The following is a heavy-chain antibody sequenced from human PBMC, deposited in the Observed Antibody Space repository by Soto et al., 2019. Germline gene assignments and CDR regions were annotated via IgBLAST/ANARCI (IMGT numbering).Heavy chain of an antibody. J-gene: IGHJ2*01. CDR1: GFTFSGSV. CDR2: IRSKANNYAT. Sequence: EVQLVESGGGLVQPGGSLKLSCAASGFTFSGSVMHWVRQASGKGLEWVGRIRSKANNYATVYAASVKGRFTISRDDSKNTARLQMNSLKTEDTAVYYCARHALQYCGGDCYLLPYFDLWGRGTLVTVSS. CDR3: ARHALQYCGGDCYLLPYFDL. V-gene: IGHV3-73*02. D-gene: IGHD2-21*02.